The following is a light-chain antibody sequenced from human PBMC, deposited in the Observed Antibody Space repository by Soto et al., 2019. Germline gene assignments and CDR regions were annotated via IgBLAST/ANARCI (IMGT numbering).Light chain of an antibody. J-gene: IGLJ3*02. V-gene: IGLV2-8*01. CDR1: SSDVGGYNS. Sequence: QSVLTQPPSASGSPGQSVTISCTGTSSDVGGYNSVSWYQQHPGKAPTLMIYEVNKRPSGVPDRFSGSKSGNAASLTVSGLQAEDEADYYCSSYAGSNIWVFGGGTKVTVL. CDR3: SSYAGSNIWV. CDR2: EVN.